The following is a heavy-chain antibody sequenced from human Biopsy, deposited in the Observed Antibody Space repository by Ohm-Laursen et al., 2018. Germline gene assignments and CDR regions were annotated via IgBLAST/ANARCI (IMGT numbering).Heavy chain of an antibody. CDR3: ARDDAVTVIRGLYY. V-gene: IGHV4-59*01. D-gene: IGHD2-21*02. CDR1: GGSISSYY. Sequence: SGTLSLTCTVSGGSISSYYWNWIRQPPGKGLEWIGYIYYSGTTDYSPSLKSRVTISIDKSKNQFFLKLSSVTAEDTAAYYCARDDAVTVIRGLYYWGQGALVTVSS. J-gene: IGHJ4*02. CDR2: IYYSGTT.